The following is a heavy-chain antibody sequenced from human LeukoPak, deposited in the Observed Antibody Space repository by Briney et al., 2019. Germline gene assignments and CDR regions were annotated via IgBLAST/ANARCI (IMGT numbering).Heavy chain of an antibody. Sequence: PGRSLRLSCTASGFTFGDYAMSWIRQAPGKGLEWVGFIRSKAYGETADYAASVKGRFTISRDDSNAIAYLQMNSLKAEDTAVYHCTRDRGAYNLYDYWGQGTLVTVSS. V-gene: IGHV3-49*03. CDR1: GFTFGDYA. J-gene: IGHJ4*02. D-gene: IGHD1-1*01. CDR3: TRDRGAYNLYDY. CDR2: IRSKAYGETA.